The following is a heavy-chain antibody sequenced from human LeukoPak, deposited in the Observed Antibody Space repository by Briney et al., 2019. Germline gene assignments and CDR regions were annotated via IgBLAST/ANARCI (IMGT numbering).Heavy chain of an antibody. CDR3: ATPPEGYQLLYPFDY. Sequence: SVKVSCKASGGTFSSYAISWVRQAPGQGLEWMGGIIPIFGTANYAQKFQGRVTITTDESTSTAYMELSSLRSEDTAVCYCATPPEGYQLLYPFDYWGQGTLVTVSS. J-gene: IGHJ4*02. CDR2: IIPIFGTA. D-gene: IGHD2-2*02. V-gene: IGHV1-69*05. CDR1: GGTFSSYA.